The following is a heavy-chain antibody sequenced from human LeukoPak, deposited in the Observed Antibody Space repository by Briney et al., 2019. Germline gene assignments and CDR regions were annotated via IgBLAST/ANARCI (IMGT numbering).Heavy chain of an antibody. CDR1: GYTFTSYG. D-gene: IGHD4-11*01. Sequence: ASVKVSCKASGYTFTSYGISWVRQAPGQGLEWMGWISAYNGNTHYAQKLQGRVTMTTDTSTGTAYMELRSLRSDDTAVYYCAREHSMGYFDYWGQGTLVTVSS. V-gene: IGHV1-18*01. CDR3: AREHSMGYFDY. J-gene: IGHJ4*02. CDR2: ISAYNGNT.